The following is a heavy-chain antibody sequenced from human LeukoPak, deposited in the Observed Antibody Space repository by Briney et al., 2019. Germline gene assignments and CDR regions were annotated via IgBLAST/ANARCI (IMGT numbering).Heavy chain of an antibody. J-gene: IGHJ6*02. CDR1: GGSFSGYY. CDR3: ARGPRRVLRFLEWSTETYYYYGMDV. D-gene: IGHD3-3*01. CDR2: INHSGST. V-gene: IGHV4-34*01. Sequence: SETLPLTCAVYGGSFSGYYWSWIRQPPGKGLEWIGEINHSGSTNYNPSLKSRVTISVDTSKNQFSLKLSSVTAADTAVYYCARGPRRVLRFLEWSTETYYYYGMDVRGQGTTVTVSS.